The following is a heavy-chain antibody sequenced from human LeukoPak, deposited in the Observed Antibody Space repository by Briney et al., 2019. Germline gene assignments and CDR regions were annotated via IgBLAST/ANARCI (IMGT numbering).Heavy chain of an antibody. CDR1: GFTFSSYG. CDR2: IRYDGSNK. J-gene: IGHJ4*02. Sequence: GGSLRLSCAASGFTFSSYGMHWVRQAPGKGLGWVAFIRYDGSNKYYADSVKGRFTISRDNSKNTLYLQMNSLRAEDTAVYYCAKPTVTTKGYFDYWGQGTLVTVSS. CDR3: AKPTVTTKGYFDY. V-gene: IGHV3-30*02. D-gene: IGHD4-17*01.